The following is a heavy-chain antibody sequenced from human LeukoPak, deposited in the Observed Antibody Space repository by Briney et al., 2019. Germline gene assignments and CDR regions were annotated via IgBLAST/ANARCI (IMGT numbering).Heavy chain of an antibody. J-gene: IGHJ4*02. Sequence: GGSLRLSCAASGFTFSSYAMSWVRQAPGKGLEWVSVISNSGGNTYYADSVKGRFTISRDNSKNTLDLQMNSLRAADTAVYYCAGNWNLDFWGQGTLVTVSS. V-gene: IGHV3-23*01. D-gene: IGHD1-1*01. CDR1: GFTFSSYA. CDR3: AGNWNLDF. CDR2: ISNSGGNT.